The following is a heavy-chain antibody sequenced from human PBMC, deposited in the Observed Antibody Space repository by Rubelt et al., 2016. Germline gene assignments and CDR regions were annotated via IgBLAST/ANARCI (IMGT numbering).Heavy chain of an antibody. V-gene: IGHV1-69*10. CDR2: IIPILGIA. CDR1: GGTFSSYA. Sequence: QVQLVQSGAEVKKPGASVKVSCKASGGTFSSYAISWVRQAPGQGLEWMGGIIPILGIANYAQKFQGRVTITADKSTSTAYMELSSLRSGDTSVYDCARAATHGIAVYYFDYWGQGTLVTVSS. CDR3: ARAATHGIAVYYFDY. D-gene: IGHD6-19*01. J-gene: IGHJ4*02.